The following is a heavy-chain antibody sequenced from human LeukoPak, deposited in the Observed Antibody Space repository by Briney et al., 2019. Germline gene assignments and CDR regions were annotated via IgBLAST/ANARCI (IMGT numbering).Heavy chain of an antibody. CDR2: IWYDGSNK. V-gene: IGHV3-33*01. J-gene: IGHJ1*01. CDR3: ARDLTVATIRTPLQH. D-gene: IGHD5-12*01. CDR1: GFTFSNYG. Sequence: GGSLRLSCAASGFTFSNYGMHWVRQAPGKGLEWVAVIWYDGSNKYYADSVEGRFTISRDISKNTVHLQMNSLRAEDTAVYYCARDLTVATIRTPLQHWGQGTLLTVSS.